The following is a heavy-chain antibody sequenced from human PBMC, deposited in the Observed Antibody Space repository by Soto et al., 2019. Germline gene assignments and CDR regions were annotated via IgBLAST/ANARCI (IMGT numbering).Heavy chain of an antibody. CDR1: GGSISSGGYY. Sequence: TSETLSLTCTVSGGSISSGGYYWSWIRQHPGKGLEWIGYIYYSGSTYYNPSLKSRVTISVDTSKNQFSLKLSSVTAADTAVYYCARDKGDGGVDYWGQGTLVTVSS. CDR2: IYYSGST. J-gene: IGHJ4*02. D-gene: IGHD2-21*02. CDR3: ARDKGDGGVDY. V-gene: IGHV4-31*03.